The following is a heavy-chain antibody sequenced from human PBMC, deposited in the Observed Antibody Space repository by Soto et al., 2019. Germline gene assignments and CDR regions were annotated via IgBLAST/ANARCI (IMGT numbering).Heavy chain of an antibody. CDR1: GFTFRSYA. D-gene: IGHD3-3*02. V-gene: IGHV3-23*01. J-gene: IGHJ4*02. CDR3: ARYIRGPTVFYFDF. CDR2: VTYNGDNT. Sequence: GGSLRLSCAASGFTFRSYAMTWVRQAPGKGLEWVSVVTYNGDNTYYADSVKGRFTISRDNSKEKVDLQMNSLTAEDTAVYYCARYIRGPTVFYFDFWGPGVLVTVSS.